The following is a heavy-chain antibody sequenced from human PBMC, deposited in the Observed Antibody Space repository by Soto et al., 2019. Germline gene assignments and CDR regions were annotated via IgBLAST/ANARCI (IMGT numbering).Heavy chain of an antibody. D-gene: IGHD3-10*01. CDR3: ARDIGFGELRDAFDI. J-gene: IGHJ3*02. CDR2: ISSSGSTI. V-gene: IGHV3-11*01. CDR1: GFTFSDYY. Sequence: GGSLRLSCAASGFTFSDYYMSWIRQAPGKGLEWVSYISSSGSTIYYADSVKGRFTISRDNAKNSLYLQMNSLRAEDTAVYYCARDIGFGELRDAFDIWGQGTMVTVSS.